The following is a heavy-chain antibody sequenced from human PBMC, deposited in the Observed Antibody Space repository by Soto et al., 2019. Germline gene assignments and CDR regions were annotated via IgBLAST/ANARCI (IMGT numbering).Heavy chain of an antibody. J-gene: IGHJ3*01. CDR1: GFTFSGYA. V-gene: IGHV3-23*01. CDR2: IDGSGGRT. CDR3: AAMIGVAGTDAYDF. D-gene: IGHD6-19*01. Sequence: GGSLRLSCAASGFTFSGYAMSWVRQAPGKGLEWVSAIDGSGGRTYYADSVKGRFIISRDNSKNTMYVQMNSLRAEDTAVYYCAAMIGVAGTDAYDFWGQGTTVTVSS.